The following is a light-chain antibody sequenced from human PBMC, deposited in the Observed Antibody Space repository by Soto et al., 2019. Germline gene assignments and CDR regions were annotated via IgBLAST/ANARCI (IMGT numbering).Light chain of an antibody. V-gene: IGKV1-27*01. CDR2: AAS. CDR3: QKYNSAPPLFA. CDR1: QGIATH. J-gene: IGKJ3*01. Sequence: DIQMTQSPSSLSASVGARVTITCRASQGIATHLAWYQQKPGKVPILLIYAASTLQSGVPSRFSGSGSGTDFTLTISRLQPEDVSTYYCQKYNSAPPLFAFGPGTKVELK.